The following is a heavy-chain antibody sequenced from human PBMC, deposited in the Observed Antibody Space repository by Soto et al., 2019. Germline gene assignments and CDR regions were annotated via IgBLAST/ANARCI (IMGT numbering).Heavy chain of an antibody. CDR3: ARDSGYSYGYYGMDV. V-gene: IGHV3-33*01. J-gene: IGHJ6*02. CDR1: GFTFSSYG. Sequence: PGGSLRLSCAASGFTFSSYGMHWVRQAPGKGLEWVAVIWYDGSNKYYADSVKGRFTISRDNSKNTLYLQMNSLRAEDTAVYYCARDSGYSYGYYGMDVWGQGTTVTVSS. D-gene: IGHD5-18*01. CDR2: IWYDGSNK.